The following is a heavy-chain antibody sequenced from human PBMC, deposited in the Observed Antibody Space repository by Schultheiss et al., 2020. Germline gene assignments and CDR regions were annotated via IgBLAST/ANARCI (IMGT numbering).Heavy chain of an antibody. CDR2: INHSGST. CDR1: GGSFSGYY. CDR3: ARGQGLLASLDY. J-gene: IGHJ4*02. V-gene: IGHV4-34*01. Sequence: SQTLSLTCAVYGGSFSGYYWSWIRQPPGKGLEWIGEINHSGSTNYNPSLKSRVTISVDTSKNQFSLKLSSVTAADTAVYYCARGQGLLASLDYWGQGTLVTVSS. D-gene: IGHD2-15*01.